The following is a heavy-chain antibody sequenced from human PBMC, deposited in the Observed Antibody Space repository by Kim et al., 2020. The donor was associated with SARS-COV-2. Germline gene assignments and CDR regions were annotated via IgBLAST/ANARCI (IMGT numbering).Heavy chain of an antibody. CDR3: ARATRVRVSGGSYFDY. CDR1: GGSISSYY. CDR2: IYYSGST. J-gene: IGHJ4*02. Sequence: SETLSLTCTVSGGSISSYYWSWIRQPPGKGLEWIGYIYYSGSTNYNPSLKSRVTISVDTSKNQFSLKLSSVTAADTDVYYCARATRVRVSGGSYFDYWGQGTLVTVSS. V-gene: IGHV4-59*01. D-gene: IGHD1-26*01.